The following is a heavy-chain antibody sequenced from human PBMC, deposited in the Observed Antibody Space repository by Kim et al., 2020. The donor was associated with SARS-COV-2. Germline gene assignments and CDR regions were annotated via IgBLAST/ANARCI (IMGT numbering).Heavy chain of an antibody. CDR3: AHFGGDCYSGDY. V-gene: IGHV4-34*01. Sequence: SETLSLTCAVYGGSFSGYYWSWIRQPPGKGLEWIGEINHSGSTNYNPSLKSRVTISVDTSKNQFSLKLSSLTAADTAGYYFAHFGGDCYSGDYWGQGTLV. J-gene: IGHJ4*02. D-gene: IGHD2-21*02. CDR2: INHSGST. CDR1: GGSFSGYY.